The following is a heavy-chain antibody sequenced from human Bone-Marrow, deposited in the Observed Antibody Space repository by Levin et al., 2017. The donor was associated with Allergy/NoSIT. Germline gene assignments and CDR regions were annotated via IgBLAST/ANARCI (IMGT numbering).Heavy chain of an antibody. Sequence: HPGGSLRLSCAASGFTFNRYDMHWIRQGKGKGLEWVSAIGTGGDTYYPDSVKGRFTISRENAENSLYLQMNDLRAGDTALYYCARAGSAWTYFDSWGQGTLVTVSS. CDR1: GFTFNRYD. V-gene: IGHV3-13*01. J-gene: IGHJ4*02. CDR2: IGTGGDT. CDR3: ARAGSAWTYFDS. D-gene: IGHD6-19*01.